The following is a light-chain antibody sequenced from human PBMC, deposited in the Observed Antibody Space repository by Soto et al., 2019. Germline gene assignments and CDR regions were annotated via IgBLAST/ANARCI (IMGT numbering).Light chain of an antibody. CDR2: GAS. CDR3: QQYGSSPRT. Sequence: IVLTPSPGTLSLSPEDRAPLSCRASQSVSSSYLAWYQQKPGQAPRLLIYGASSRATGIPDRFSGSGSGTDFTLIISRLEPEDFAMYYCQQYGSSPRTFGQVTKVDI. CDR1: QSVSSSY. V-gene: IGKV3-20*01. J-gene: IGKJ1*01.